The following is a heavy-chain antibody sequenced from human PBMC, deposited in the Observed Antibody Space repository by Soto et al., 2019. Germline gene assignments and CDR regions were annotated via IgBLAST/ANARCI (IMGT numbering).Heavy chain of an antibody. D-gene: IGHD6-6*01. J-gene: IGHJ6*02. CDR2: IYHSGST. CDR1: GGSISSSNG. CDR3: ARLGSSSSGYYYGMDV. Sequence: SETMSLTCAVSGGSISSSNGWSWVRQPPGKGLEWIGEIYHSGSTNYNPSLKSRVTISVDKSKNQFSLKLSSVTAADTAVYYCARLGSSSSGYYYGMDVWGQGTTVTVSS. V-gene: IGHV4-4*02.